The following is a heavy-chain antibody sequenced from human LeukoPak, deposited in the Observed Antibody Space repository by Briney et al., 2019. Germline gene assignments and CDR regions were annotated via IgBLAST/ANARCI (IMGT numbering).Heavy chain of an antibody. J-gene: IGHJ3*02. D-gene: IGHD3-3*01. Sequence: SETLSLTCAVYGGSFSGYYWSWIRQPPGKGLEWIGEINHSGSTNYNPSLKSRVTISVDTSKNQFSLKLSSVTAADTAVYYCARGPARITIFGVARRDDAFDIWGQGTMATVSS. CDR2: INHSGST. V-gene: IGHV4-34*01. CDR1: GGSFSGYY. CDR3: ARGPARITIFGVARRDDAFDI.